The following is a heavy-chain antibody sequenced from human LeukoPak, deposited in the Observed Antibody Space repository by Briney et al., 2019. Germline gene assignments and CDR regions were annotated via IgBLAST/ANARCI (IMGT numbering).Heavy chain of an antibody. V-gene: IGHV4-61*02. CDR3: ATSYCSSTSCYDSTFDY. CDR2: IYTSGST. Sequence: SQTLSLTCTVSGGSISSGSYYWSWIRQPAWKGLEWIGRIYTSGSTNYNPSLKSRVTISVDTSKNQFSLKLSSVTAADTAVYYCATSYCSSTSCYDSTFDYWGQGTLVTVSS. CDR1: GGSISSGSYY. J-gene: IGHJ4*02. D-gene: IGHD2-2*01.